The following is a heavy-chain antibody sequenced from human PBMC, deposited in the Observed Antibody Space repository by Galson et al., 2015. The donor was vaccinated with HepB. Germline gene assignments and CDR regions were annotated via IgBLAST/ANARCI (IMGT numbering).Heavy chain of an antibody. CDR1: GYTFTSYY. CDR2: INPSGGST. V-gene: IGHV1-46*01. Sequence: SVKVSCKASGYTFTSYYMHWVRQAPGQGLEWMGIINPSGGSTSYAQKFQGRVTMTRDTSTSTVFMVLSSLRSEDTAVYYCARGDYDFWSGYPYWGQGTLVTVSS. J-gene: IGHJ4*02. CDR3: ARGDYDFWSGYPY. D-gene: IGHD3-3*01.